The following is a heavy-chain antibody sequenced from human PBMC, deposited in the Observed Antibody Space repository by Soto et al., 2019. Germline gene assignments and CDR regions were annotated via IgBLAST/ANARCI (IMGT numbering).Heavy chain of an antibody. V-gene: IGHV3-9*01. J-gene: IGHJ1*01. CDR2: ISWSGDSK. D-gene: IGHD2-15*01. CDR1: GFTFDDYG. CDR3: AKDPGSSLPEY. Sequence: GGSLRLSCVASGFTFDDYGMHWVRQAPGKGLEWVSGISWSGDSKGYADSVKGRFTISRDNAKNSLYLQMNSLRLEDTALYYCAKDPGSSLPEYWGQGTLVTVSS.